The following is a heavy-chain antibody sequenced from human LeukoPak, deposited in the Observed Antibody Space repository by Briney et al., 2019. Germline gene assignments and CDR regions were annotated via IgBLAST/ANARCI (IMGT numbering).Heavy chain of an antibody. V-gene: IGHV1-2*06. CDR3: ARDYCSSTSCLFDC. J-gene: IGHJ4*02. CDR1: GYTFTGYH. CDR2: INPNSGDT. Sequence: GASVKVSCKASGYTFTGYHMHWVRQAPGQGLEWMGRINPNSGDTNYAQKFQGRVTMTRDTSISTAYMELSRLRSDDTAVYYCARDYCSSTSCLFDCWGQGTLSPSPQ. D-gene: IGHD2-2*01.